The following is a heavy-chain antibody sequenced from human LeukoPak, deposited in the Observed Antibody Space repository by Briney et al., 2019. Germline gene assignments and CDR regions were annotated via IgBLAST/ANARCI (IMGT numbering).Heavy chain of an antibody. J-gene: IGHJ4*02. CDR3: ARVDDRGHYYDSSGPRKLFDY. V-gene: IGHV1-2*02. CDR2: INPDSGGT. D-gene: IGHD3-22*01. Sequence: ASVKVSCKASGYTFTGYFMHWVRQAPGQGLEWVGWINPDSGGTNYAQKFQGRVTMTRDTSIRTAYMELSRLRSDDTAVYYCARVDDRGHYYDSSGPRKLFDYWGQGTLVTVSS. CDR1: GYTFTGYF.